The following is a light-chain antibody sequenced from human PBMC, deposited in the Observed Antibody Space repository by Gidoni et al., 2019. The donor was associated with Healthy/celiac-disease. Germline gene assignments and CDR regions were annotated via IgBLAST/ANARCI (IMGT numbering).Light chain of an antibody. CDR2: DVS. V-gene: IGLV2-14*01. CDR1: SSDVGGYNY. J-gene: IGLJ2*01. Sequence: SAVTQPASGSGAPGQSIPNSCTGTSSDVGGYNYVSSYQQHPGKAPQLMIYDVSNRPSGVSKRFSGSKSGNTASLTIAGLPAEDEADYYCSSYTSSSTVFGGGTKLTVL. CDR3: SSYTSSSTV.